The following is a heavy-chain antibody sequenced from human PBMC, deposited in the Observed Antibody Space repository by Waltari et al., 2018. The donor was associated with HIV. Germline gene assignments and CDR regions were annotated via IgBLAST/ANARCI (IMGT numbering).Heavy chain of an antibody. CDR3: AKEVVALPHYYYYGLDV. D-gene: IGHD2-15*01. CDR1: GFPFRSYS. J-gene: IGHJ6*02. Sequence: EVQLVESGGGLVQPGGSLRLSVAASGFPFRSYSMNVVRQAPGKGLEWVSYISSTSNTIYYADSVKGRFTVSRDNAKNSLSLQMNSLRAEDTAVYFCAKEVVALPHYYYYGLDVWGQGTTVTVSS. CDR2: ISSTSNTI. V-gene: IGHV3-48*04.